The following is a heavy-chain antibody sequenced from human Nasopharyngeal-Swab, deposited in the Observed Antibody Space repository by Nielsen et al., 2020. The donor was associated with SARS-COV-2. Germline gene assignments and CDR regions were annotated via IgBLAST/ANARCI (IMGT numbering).Heavy chain of an antibody. CDR2: IFSNDEK. Sequence: GPTLVKPTETLTLTCTVSGFSLSNARMGVSWIRQPPGRALEWLAHIFSNDEKSYSTSLKSRLTISKDTSKSQVDLTMTNMDPVDTATYYCARRAVAGIAVAGGAFDIWGQGTMVTVSS. J-gene: IGHJ3*02. D-gene: IGHD6-19*01. CDR1: GFSLSNARMG. CDR3: ARRAVAGIAVAGGAFDI. V-gene: IGHV2-26*01.